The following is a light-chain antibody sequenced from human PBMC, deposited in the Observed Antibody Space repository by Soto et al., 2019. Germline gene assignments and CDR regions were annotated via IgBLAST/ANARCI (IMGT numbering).Light chain of an antibody. CDR2: RAS. J-gene: IGKJ1*01. CDR3: QQYSVYRT. Sequence: DIQMTQSPSTLSASVGDRVTITCRASQRISSWLAWYQQKTGKTPKILIYRASTLARGVPSRFSGSGSGTEFTLTISRLQPDDFATYYCQQYSVYRTFGQGTKVEFK. V-gene: IGKV1-5*01. CDR1: QRISSW.